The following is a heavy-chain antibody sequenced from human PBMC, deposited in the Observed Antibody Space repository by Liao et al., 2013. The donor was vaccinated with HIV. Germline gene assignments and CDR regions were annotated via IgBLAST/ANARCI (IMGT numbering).Heavy chain of an antibody. CDR2: ITESGGT. Sequence: QLQLQESGPGLVKPSETLSLTCAIYGGPYSKSYWTWIRQPPGKGLQWIGEITESGGTSYNPSLKSRVTLSIDMSKNQFSLRLRSVTAADTAVYYCARGLTVTSEGVFDSWGQGNLVTVSS. CDR3: ARGLTVTSEGVFDS. CDR1: GGPYSKSY. D-gene: IGHD4-17*01. V-gene: IGHV4-34*01. J-gene: IGHJ4*02.